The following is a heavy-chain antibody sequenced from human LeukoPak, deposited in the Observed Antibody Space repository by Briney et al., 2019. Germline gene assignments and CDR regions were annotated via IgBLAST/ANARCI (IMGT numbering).Heavy chain of an antibody. J-gene: IGHJ4*02. Sequence: PGGSLRLSCAASGFSIDTYAIHWVRQAPGKGLDWVAFISYDGVRKYYADSVKGRFTTSRDNLKNTLYLQMNSLRAEDTALYYCARDLTNYYSIDYWGQGTLVTVSS. CDR3: ARDLTNYYSIDY. V-gene: IGHV3-30-3*01. CDR2: ISYDGVRK. CDR1: GFSIDTYA. D-gene: IGHD2-8*01.